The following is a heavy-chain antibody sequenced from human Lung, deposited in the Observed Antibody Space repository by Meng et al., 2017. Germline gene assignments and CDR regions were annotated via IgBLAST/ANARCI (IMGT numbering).Heavy chain of an antibody. Sequence: QVQLQQWGAGLLKPSDTLSLTCAVYGGAFSGYYWSWNRQPPGKGLEWIGEIIDSGSTNYNPSLKSRVTISVDTSKNQFSLRVTSVTAADRAVYYCVRRTYSSGWYFDYWGQGTLVTVSS. CDR1: GGAFSGYY. V-gene: IGHV4-34*02. D-gene: IGHD6-19*01. CDR3: VRRTYSSGWYFDY. J-gene: IGHJ4*02. CDR2: IIDSGST.